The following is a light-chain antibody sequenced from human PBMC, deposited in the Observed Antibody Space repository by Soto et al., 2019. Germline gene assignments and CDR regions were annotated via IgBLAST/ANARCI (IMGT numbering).Light chain of an antibody. Sequence: EVVMTQSPATLSVPPGESATLSCRASQSVGSNLAWYQQKPGQPPRLLLYGTSTRATGIPARISGSGSGTEFTLTISSLQSEDFAVYYCQQHNDWPRTFGQGTKVEI. J-gene: IGKJ1*01. CDR2: GTS. CDR1: QSVGSN. CDR3: QQHNDWPRT. V-gene: IGKV3-15*01.